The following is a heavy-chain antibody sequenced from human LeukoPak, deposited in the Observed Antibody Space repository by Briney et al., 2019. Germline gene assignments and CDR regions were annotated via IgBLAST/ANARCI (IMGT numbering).Heavy chain of an antibody. J-gene: IGHJ6*02. V-gene: IGHV4-39*01. CDR2: IYYSGST. CDR1: GGSISSSSYY. CDR3: ARQGADKYYYYYGMDV. Sequence: SETLSLTCTVSGGSISSSSYYWGWIRQPPGKGLEWIGSIYYSGSTYYNPSLKSRITISVDTFKNQFSLKLSSVTAADTAVYYCARQGADKYYYYYGMDVWGQGTTVTVSS.